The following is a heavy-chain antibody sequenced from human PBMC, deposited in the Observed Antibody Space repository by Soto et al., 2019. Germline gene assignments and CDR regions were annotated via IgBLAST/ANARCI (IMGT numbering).Heavy chain of an antibody. V-gene: IGHV1-18*01. CDR3: ARNYGSGSYRLAFHX. CDR2: ISAYNGNT. CDR1: GYTFTSDG. D-gene: IGHD3-10*01. Sequence: ASLKVSCNASGYTFTSDGISWVRQAPGQGLEWMGWISAYNGNTNYAHKLQGRVTMTTDTSTSTAYMELRSLRSDDTAVYYCARNYGSGSYRLAFHXWGQGTLVTVSX. J-gene: IGHJ4*02.